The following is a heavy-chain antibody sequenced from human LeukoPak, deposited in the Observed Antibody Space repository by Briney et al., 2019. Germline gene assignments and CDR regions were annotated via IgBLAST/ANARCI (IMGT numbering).Heavy chain of an antibody. D-gene: IGHD2-21*01. CDR2: ISYDGSNK. J-gene: IGHJ4*02. V-gene: IGHV3-30*04. CDR3: ARGDGVNARAFDY. CDR1: GFTFSISA. Sequence: GGSLRLSCAASGFTFSISAMHWVRQAPGKGLEWVAVISYDGSNKYFTNSVKGRFTISRDNSKNTLYLQMNSLRAEDTAVYYCARGDGVNARAFDYWGQGTLVTVSS.